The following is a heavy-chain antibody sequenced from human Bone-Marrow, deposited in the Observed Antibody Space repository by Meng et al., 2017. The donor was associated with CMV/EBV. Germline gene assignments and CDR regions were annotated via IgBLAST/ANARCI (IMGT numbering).Heavy chain of an antibody. CDR2: ISGDGTST. D-gene: IGHD2-15*01. Sequence: GESLKISCAASGFTFNSYAMSWVRQAPGKGLEWVSVISGDGTSTYYADSVKGRFTMSRDNSKNTLYLQMNNLRVEDTAVYYCARIELYRYYYGMDVWGQGTTVTVSS. J-gene: IGHJ6*02. CDR1: GFTFNSYA. V-gene: IGHV3-23*01. CDR3: ARIELYRYYYGMDV.